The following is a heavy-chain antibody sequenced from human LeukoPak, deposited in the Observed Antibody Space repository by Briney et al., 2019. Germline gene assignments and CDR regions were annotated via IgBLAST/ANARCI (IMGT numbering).Heavy chain of an antibody. J-gene: IGHJ4*02. V-gene: IGHV4-34*01. CDR2: INHSGST. D-gene: IGHD3-10*01. Sequence: PSETLSLTCAVYGGSFSGYYWSWIRQPPGNGLEWIGEINHSGSTNYNPSLKSRVTISVDTSKNQFSLKLSSVTAADTAVYYCARGRPHVRITMFRYYFDYWGQGTLVTVSS. CDR1: GGSFSGYY. CDR3: ARGRPHVRITMFRYYFDY.